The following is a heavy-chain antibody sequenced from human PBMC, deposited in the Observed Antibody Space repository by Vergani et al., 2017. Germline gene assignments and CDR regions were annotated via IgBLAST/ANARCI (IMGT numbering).Heavy chain of an antibody. Sequence: QVQLVESGGGVVQPGRSLRLSCAASGFTFSSYTMHWVRQAPGKGLEWVAVISYDGSNKYYADYVKGRFTISRDNSKNTLYLQMNSLRAEDTAVYYCARDLKWLRFGNDYWGQGTLVTVSS. J-gene: IGHJ4*02. V-gene: IGHV3-30-3*01. CDR3: ARDLKWLRFGNDY. CDR2: ISYDGSNK. CDR1: GFTFSSYT. D-gene: IGHD5-12*01.